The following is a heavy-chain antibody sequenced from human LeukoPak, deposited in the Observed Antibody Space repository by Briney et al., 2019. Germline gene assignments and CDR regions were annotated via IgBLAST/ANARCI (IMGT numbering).Heavy chain of an antibody. CDR1: GGTFSSYA. CDR3: ARGIAARPDGYYFDY. CDR2: IIPIFGTA. V-gene: IGHV1-69*13. J-gene: IGHJ4*02. Sequence: SVKVSCKASGGTFSSYAISWVRQAPGQGLEWMGGIIPIFGTANYAQKFQGRVTITADESTSTAYMELSSLRSEDTAVYYCARGIAARPDGYYFDYWGQGTLVTVSS. D-gene: IGHD6-6*01.